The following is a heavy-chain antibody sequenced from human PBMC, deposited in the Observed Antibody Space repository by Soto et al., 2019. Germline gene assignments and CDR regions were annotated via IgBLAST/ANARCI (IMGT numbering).Heavy chain of an antibody. CDR1: GYTFTSYG. CDR2: ISAYNGNT. V-gene: IGHV1-18*01. Sequence: ASVKVSCKASGYTFTSYGISWVRQAPGQGLEWMGWISAYNGNTNYAQKLQGRVTMTTDTSTSTAYMELRSLRSDDTAVYYCASDWEGCSGGSCYSVDWFDPWGQGTLVTVSS. D-gene: IGHD2-15*01. CDR3: ASDWEGCSGGSCYSVDWFDP. J-gene: IGHJ5*02.